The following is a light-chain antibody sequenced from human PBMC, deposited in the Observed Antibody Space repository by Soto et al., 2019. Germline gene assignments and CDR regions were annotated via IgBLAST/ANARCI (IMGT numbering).Light chain of an antibody. V-gene: IGKV1-5*01. CDR1: QSIRYY. Sequence: DIQLTQSPPTLSASVGDRVTITCRASQSIRYYLAWYQQMPGKAPKLLIYGASSLQSGVPSRFSGSGSGTEFTPTISSLQPDDFATYFCQHHNSYSQTFGQGTK. CDR3: QHHNSYSQT. CDR2: GAS. J-gene: IGKJ1*01.